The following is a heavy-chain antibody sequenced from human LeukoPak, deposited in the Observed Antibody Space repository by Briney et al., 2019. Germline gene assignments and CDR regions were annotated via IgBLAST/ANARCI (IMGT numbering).Heavy chain of an antibody. Sequence: PSETLSLTCTVSGGSISSSSYYWGWIRQPPGKGLEWIGSIYYSGSTYYNPSLKSRVTISVDTSKNQFSLKLSSVTAADTAVYYCASGRARVVTMVRGPRRGAFDIWGQGTMVTVSS. CDR1: GGSISSSSYY. CDR3: ASGRARVVTMVRGPRRGAFDI. J-gene: IGHJ3*02. V-gene: IGHV4-39*07. CDR2: IYYSGST. D-gene: IGHD3-10*01.